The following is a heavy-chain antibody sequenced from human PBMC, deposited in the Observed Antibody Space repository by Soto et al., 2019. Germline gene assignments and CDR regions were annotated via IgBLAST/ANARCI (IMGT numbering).Heavy chain of an antibody. Sequence: WASVKVSCKASGYTFTGYYMHWVRQAPGQGLEWMGWINPNSGGTNYAQKFQGWVTMTRDTSISTAYMELSRLRSDDTAVYYCARDLGGDIAAAGAPNYYYYGMDVWGQGTTVTVSS. J-gene: IGHJ6*02. D-gene: IGHD6-13*01. V-gene: IGHV1-2*04. CDR3: ARDLGGDIAAAGAPNYYYYGMDV. CDR2: INPNSGGT. CDR1: GYTFTGYY.